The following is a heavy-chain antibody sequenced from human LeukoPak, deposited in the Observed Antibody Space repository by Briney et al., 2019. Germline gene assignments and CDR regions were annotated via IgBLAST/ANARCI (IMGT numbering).Heavy chain of an antibody. CDR2: IKQDGSEK. J-gene: IGHJ5*02. CDR3: ARDAAEMVRGVIIKSRCWFDP. V-gene: IGHV3-7*03. D-gene: IGHD3-10*01. CDR1: VFALCSSL. Sequence: GGSLRLSCAASVFALCSSLVCWVRQAPQERLEWVANIKQDGSEKYYVDSVKGRFTISRDNAKNSLYLQMNSLRAEDTAVYYCARDAAEMVRGVIIKSRCWFDPWGQGTLVTVSS.